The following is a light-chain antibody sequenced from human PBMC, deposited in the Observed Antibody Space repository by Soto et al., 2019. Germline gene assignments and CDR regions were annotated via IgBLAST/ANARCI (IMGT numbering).Light chain of an antibody. J-gene: IGKJ1*01. CDR1: QSVSSN. CDR3: QQYNNWPT. Sequence: EIVMTQSPATLSVSPGERATLSCRASQSVSSNLAWYQQKPGQAPRLLIYGASTRATGIPARFSGSGSGTEFTLTIGSLQSEDFAVYYWQQYNNWPTFGQGTKVEIK. CDR2: GAS. V-gene: IGKV3-15*01.